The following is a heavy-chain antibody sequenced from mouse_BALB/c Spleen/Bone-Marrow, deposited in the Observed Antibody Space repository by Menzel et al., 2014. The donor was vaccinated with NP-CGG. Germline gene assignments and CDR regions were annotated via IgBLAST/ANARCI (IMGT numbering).Heavy chain of an antibody. D-gene: IGHD2-2*01. V-gene: IGHV5-12-1*01. CDR1: GFAFSGND. CDR3: ARQRGYAYAMDY. Sequence: EVQVVESGGGLVKPGGSLKLSCAASGFAFSGNDMSWVRQTPEKRLEWVAYISSGGGSTYYSDTVKGRFTISRDNAKSTLYLQMNSLKSEDTAMYYCARQRGYAYAMDYWGQGTSVTVSS. J-gene: IGHJ4*01. CDR2: ISSGGGST.